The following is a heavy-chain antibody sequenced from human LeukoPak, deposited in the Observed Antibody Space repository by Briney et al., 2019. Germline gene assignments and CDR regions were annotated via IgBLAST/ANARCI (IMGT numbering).Heavy chain of an antibody. CDR1: GFTFSSYA. J-gene: IGHJ4*02. V-gene: IGHV3-23*01. CDR2: ISGSGGST. Sequence: GGSLRLSCAASGFTFSSYAMSWVRQAPGKGLEWVSAISGSGGSTYYADSVKGRFTISRDNSKNTLYLQMNSLRAEDAAVYYCAKDYYDILTDYHDYWGQGTLVTVSS. CDR3: AKDYYDILTDYHDY. D-gene: IGHD3-9*01.